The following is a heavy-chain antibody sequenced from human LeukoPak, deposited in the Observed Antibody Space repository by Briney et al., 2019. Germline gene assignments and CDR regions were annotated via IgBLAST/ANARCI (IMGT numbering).Heavy chain of an antibody. CDR3: ARAYSNPNFDY. CDR2: IYYSGST. V-gene: IGHV4-30-4*01. Sequence: SETLSLTCTVSGGSISSAGLYWSWIRQPPGKGLEWIGYIYYSGSTYYNPSLKSRVSMSVGTSKNQFSLNLSSVTAADTAVYYCARAYSNPNFDYWGQGTLVTVSS. CDR1: GGSISSAGLY. D-gene: IGHD4-11*01. J-gene: IGHJ4*02.